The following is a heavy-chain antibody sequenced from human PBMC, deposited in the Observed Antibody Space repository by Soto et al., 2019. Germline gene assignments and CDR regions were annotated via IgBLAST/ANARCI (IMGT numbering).Heavy chain of an antibody. Sequence: PGGSLRLSCAASGFTFSSYAMSWVRQAPGKGLEWVSAISGSGGSTYYADSVKGRFTISRDNSKNTLYLQMNSLRAEDTAVYYCVKDLGRFKGITVVRGVIVDYGMDVWGQGTKVTVSS. V-gene: IGHV3-23*01. CDR2: ISGSGGST. J-gene: IGHJ6*02. CDR3: VKDLGRFKGITVVRGVIVDYGMDV. CDR1: GFTFSSYA. D-gene: IGHD3-10*01.